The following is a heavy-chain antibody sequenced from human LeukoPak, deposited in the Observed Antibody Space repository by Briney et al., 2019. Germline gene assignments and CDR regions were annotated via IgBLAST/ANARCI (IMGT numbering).Heavy chain of an antibody. J-gene: IGHJ4*02. Sequence: PGGSLRLSCAASGFTFSSYSMNWVRQAPGKGLEWVLSISSSSSYIYYADSVKGRFTISRDNSKNTLYLQMNSLRAEDTAVYYCARVPYGDSQGYWGQGTLVTVSS. CDR2: ISSSSSYI. CDR1: GFTFSSYS. V-gene: IGHV3-21*04. CDR3: ARVPYGDSQGY. D-gene: IGHD4-17*01.